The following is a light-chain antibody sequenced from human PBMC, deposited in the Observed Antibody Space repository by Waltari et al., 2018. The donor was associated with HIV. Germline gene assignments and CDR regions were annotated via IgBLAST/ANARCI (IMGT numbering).Light chain of an antibody. J-gene: IGLJ2*01. CDR1: RIGTKR. CDR2: YDS. V-gene: IGLV3-21*04. Sequence: YVLTQPPSVSVAQGKTATLTCEGDRIGTKRVHWYQQKSGQAPQLIIYYDSDRPSGIPERFSGSNSGGAATLTISRVEDGDEADYYCEVWDETRNRVVFGGGTKLFAL. CDR3: EVWDETRNRVV.